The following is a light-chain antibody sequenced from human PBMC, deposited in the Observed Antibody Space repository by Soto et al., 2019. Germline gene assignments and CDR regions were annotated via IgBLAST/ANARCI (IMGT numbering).Light chain of an antibody. V-gene: IGKV3-15*01. Sequence: EIVMTQSPATLSVSPGERATLSCRASQSISNNLAWYQQKPVQAPSLLFYGASNRASGVPARFSGSGSGTEFTLTISSLQSEDFAIYYCHQYNGWPRPFGQGTKVDI. CDR2: GAS. CDR3: HQYNGWPRP. CDR1: QSISNN. J-gene: IGKJ1*01.